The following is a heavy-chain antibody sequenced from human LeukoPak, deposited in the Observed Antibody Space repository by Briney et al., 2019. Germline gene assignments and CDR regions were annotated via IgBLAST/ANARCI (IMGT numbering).Heavy chain of an antibody. V-gene: IGHV1-18*01. CDR3: ARGTLEHPYYDILTGYYTHFDY. CDR1: GYTFTSYG. CDR2: ISAYNGNT. Sequence: ASVKVSCKASGYTFTSYGISWVRQAPGQGLEWMGWISAYNGNTNYAQKLQGRDTMTTDTSTSTAYMELRSLRSDDTAVYYCARGTLEHPYYDILTGYYTHFDYWGQGTLVTVSS. D-gene: IGHD3-9*01. J-gene: IGHJ4*02.